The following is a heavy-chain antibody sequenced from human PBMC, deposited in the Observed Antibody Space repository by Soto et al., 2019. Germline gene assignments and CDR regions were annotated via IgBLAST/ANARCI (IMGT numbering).Heavy chain of an antibody. V-gene: IGHV4-4*02. CDR2: ISHSGST. J-gene: IGHJ6*03. D-gene: IGHD3-3*01. CDR1: SGSISSSNW. CDR3: ARVSPYDFWSGYYQDYYYMDV. Sequence: QVQLQESGPGLVKPSGTLSLTCAVSSGSISSSNWWSWVRQPPGKGLEWIGEISHSGSTNYNPSLKSRVTISVDKSKDQFSLKLSSVTAADTAVYYCARVSPYDFWSGYYQDYYYMDVWGKGTTVTVSS.